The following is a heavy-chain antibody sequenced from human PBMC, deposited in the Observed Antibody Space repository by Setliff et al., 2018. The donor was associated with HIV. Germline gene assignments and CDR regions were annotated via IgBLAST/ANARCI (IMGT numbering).Heavy chain of an antibody. D-gene: IGHD6-19*01. CDR1: GFTFSNFA. CDR2: ISYDGSRI. J-gene: IGHJ3*02. Sequence: GGSLRLSCVASGFTFSNFAMHWVRQAPGKGLEWVPVISYDGSRIYYVDSVKGRFTISRDNAKNSLYLQMISLRVEDTAVYYCVRGVKDKQWLGTYAFDIWGQGTMVTVSS. V-gene: IGHV3-30*07. CDR3: VRGVKDKQWLGTYAFDI.